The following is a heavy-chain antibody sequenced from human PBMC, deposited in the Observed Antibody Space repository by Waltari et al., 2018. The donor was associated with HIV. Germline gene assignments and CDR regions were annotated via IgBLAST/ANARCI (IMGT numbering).Heavy chain of an antibody. V-gene: IGHV3-30*01. CDR2: ISYDGSDE. Sequence: QVQLVESGGGVVQPGRSLRLSCAAPGIVFSTYALPWGRQAPGEGLEWVALISYDGSDESYADSVKGRFTISRDNSKNTLYLQMNSLRAEDTAVYYCARAPPYSTRWFYDAFDIWGQGTMVTVSS. CDR1: GIVFSTYA. CDR3: ARAPPYSTRWFYDAFDI. J-gene: IGHJ3*02. D-gene: IGHD6-13*01.